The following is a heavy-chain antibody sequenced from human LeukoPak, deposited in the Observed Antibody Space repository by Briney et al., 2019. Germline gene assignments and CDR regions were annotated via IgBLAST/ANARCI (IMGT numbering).Heavy chain of an antibody. CDR1: GGSISSGDYY. CDR3: AREVVEYQLLNLFDY. Sequence: SQTLSLTCTVPGGSISSGDYYWSWIRQPPGKGLEWIGYIYYSGSTYYNPSLKSRVTISVDTSKNQFSLKLSSVTAADTAVYYCAREVVEYQLLNLFDYWGQGTLVTVSS. CDR2: IYYSGST. V-gene: IGHV4-30-4*08. D-gene: IGHD2-2*01. J-gene: IGHJ4*02.